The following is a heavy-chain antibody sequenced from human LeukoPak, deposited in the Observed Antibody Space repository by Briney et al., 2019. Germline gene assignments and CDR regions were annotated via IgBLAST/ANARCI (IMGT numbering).Heavy chain of an antibody. CDR1: GFTFDDYA. CDR2: ISWNSGSI. CDR3: AKVAPDSSGDYFDY. D-gene: IGHD3-22*01. V-gene: IGHV3-9*01. Sequence: GRSLRLSCAASGFTFDDYAMHWVRQAPGKGLEWVSGISWNSGSIGYADSVKGRFTISRDNAKNSLYLQMNSLRAEDTASYYCAKVAPDSSGDYFDYWGQGTLVTVSS. J-gene: IGHJ4*02.